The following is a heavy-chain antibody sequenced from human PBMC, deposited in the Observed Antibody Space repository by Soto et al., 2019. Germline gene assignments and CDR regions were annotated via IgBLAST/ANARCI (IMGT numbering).Heavy chain of an antibody. CDR3: ATQEVGGTYVYTFDP. CDR2: IYYRGST. CDR1: GGSITSSSYY. Sequence: QLHLRESGPGLVKPSETLSLTCTVSGGSITSSSYYWGWIRQPPGKGLEWIGSIYYRGSTYYNPSLKSRVTISVHTSKNPFSLKLSSVTAADTAVYYCATQEVGGTYVYTFDPWGQGTLVTVSS. V-gene: IGHV4-39*01. D-gene: IGHD1-26*01. J-gene: IGHJ5*02.